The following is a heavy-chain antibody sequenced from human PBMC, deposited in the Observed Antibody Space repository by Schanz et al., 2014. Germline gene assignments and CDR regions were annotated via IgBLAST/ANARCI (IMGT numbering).Heavy chain of an antibody. CDR1: GFTFSSYA. J-gene: IGHJ6*02. CDR2: IWYDENNK. CDR3: AKGMGYCSGGTCYDYYYYGLDV. Sequence: QVQLVESGGGVVQPGRSLRFSCAASGFTFSSYAMHWVRQAPGKGLEWVAVIWYDENNKYYADSVKGRFTMSRDNSKNTLYLQMNSLSADDTAVFYCAKGMGYCSGGTCYDYYYYGLDVWGQGTTVTVSS. V-gene: IGHV3-33*06. D-gene: IGHD2-15*01.